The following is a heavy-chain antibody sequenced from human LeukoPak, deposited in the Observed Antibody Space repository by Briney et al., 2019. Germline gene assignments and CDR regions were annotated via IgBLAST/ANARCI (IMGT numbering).Heavy chain of an antibody. V-gene: IGHV3-73*01. J-gene: IGHJ1*01. CDR3: TSPLDYGDSVIQH. CDR2: IRSKANSYAT. Sequence: GGSLRLPCAASGFTFSTYTMNWVRQAPGKGLEWVGRIRSKANSYATLYAASVKGRFTISRDDSKNTAYLQMNSLKTEDTAVYYCTSPLDYGDSVIQHWGQGTLVTVSS. CDR1: GFTFSTYT. D-gene: IGHD4-17*01.